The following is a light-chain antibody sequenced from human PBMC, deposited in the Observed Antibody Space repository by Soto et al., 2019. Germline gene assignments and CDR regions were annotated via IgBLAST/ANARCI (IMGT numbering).Light chain of an antibody. CDR1: SSDVGFHNH. V-gene: IGLV2-14*01. CDR2: EVR. J-gene: IGLJ1*01. CDR3: SSYTSTNTLV. Sequence: QSALTQPASVSGSPGQSITISCTRSSSDVGFHNHVSWYQQRPGKAPKLMIYEVRYRPPGVSDRFSGSKSGDTATLTISGLQDEDEADYYCSSYTSTNTLVFDTGTKLTVL.